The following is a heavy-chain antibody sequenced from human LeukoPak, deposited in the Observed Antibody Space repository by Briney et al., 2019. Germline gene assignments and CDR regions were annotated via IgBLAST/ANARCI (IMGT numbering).Heavy chain of an antibody. J-gene: IGHJ6*03. CDR1: GYSFTSYW. D-gene: IGHD3-10*01. V-gene: IGHV5-51*01. Sequence: GESLKISCKGSGYSFTSYWIGWVRQMPGKGLEWMGIIYPGDSDTRYSPSFQGQVTISADKSISTAYLQWSSLKASDTAMYYCARWSLLWFGELLPYYMDVWGKGTTVTVPS. CDR3: ARWSLLWFGELLPYYMDV. CDR2: IYPGDSDT.